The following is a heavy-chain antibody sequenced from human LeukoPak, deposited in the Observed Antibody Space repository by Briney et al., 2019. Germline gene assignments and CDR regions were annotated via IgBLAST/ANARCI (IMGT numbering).Heavy chain of an antibody. D-gene: IGHD3-10*01. CDR1: GFSFSSYW. V-gene: IGHV3-74*01. CDR3: VRDLESNY. Sequence: SGGSLRLSCAASGFSFSSYWMHWVRQPPGKGLVWVSQINTDGSSTNYADAVEGRFTISRDNAKNTLYLQMNSLRAEDTAVYYCVRDLESNYWGQGTLVTVSS. J-gene: IGHJ4*02. CDR2: INTDGSST.